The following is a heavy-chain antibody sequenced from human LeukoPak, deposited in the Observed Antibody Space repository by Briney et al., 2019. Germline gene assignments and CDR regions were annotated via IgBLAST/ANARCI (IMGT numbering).Heavy chain of an antibody. V-gene: IGHV3-48*02. D-gene: IGHD3-22*01. CDR1: GFTFSSYS. J-gene: IGHJ4*02. CDR2: ISSSSSTI. Sequence: GVSLRLSCAASGFTFSSYSMNGVRQAPGKGLEWVSYISSSSSTIYYADSVKGRFTISRDNAKNSLYLQMNSLRDEDTAVYYCARPYYYDSSGYPYWGQGTLVTVSS. CDR3: ARPYYYDSSGYPY.